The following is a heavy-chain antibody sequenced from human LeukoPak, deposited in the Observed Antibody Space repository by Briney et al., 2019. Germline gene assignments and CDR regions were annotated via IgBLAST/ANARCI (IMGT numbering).Heavy chain of an antibody. V-gene: IGHV3-64*01. CDR2: ITSNGDNT. CDR3: ARDRAGVGEY. D-gene: IGHD2-8*01. J-gene: IGHJ4*02. CDR1: GFTFSIYA. Sequence: PGGSLRLSCAASGFTFSIYAMHWVRQAPGKGLEYVSSITSNGDNTYYANSVKGRFTTSRDNSKDTLYLQMGSLRPEDMAVYYCARDRAGVGEYWGQGTLVTVSS.